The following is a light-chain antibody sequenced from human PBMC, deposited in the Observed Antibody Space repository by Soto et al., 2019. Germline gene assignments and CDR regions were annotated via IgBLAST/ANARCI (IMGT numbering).Light chain of an antibody. J-gene: IGKJ4*01. CDR2: AAS. V-gene: IGKV1-39*01. Sequence: DIQMTQSPSSLSGSVGDRVTITCRASQSISSYLNWYQQKPGKAPKLLIYAASSLQSGVPSRFSGSGSGTEFTLTISSLQPEDFATYYCQQLNSYPLTFGGGTKVDI. CDR1: QSISSY. CDR3: QQLNSYPLT.